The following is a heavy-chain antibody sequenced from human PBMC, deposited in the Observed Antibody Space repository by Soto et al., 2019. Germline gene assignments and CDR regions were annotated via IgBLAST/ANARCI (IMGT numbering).Heavy chain of an antibody. CDR3: ARQRTTVVTQAYFDS. D-gene: IGHD4-4*01. CDR1: GESISSSSFY. J-gene: IGHJ4*02. Sequence: SETLSLTCTVSGESISSSSFYWGVIRQAPGKGLEWIGSIYYSGRSYYNPSLKIRVSISIDTSKSQFSLKLNSVSAADTAVYYCARQRTTVVTQAYFDSWGQGALVTVSS. CDR2: IYYSGRS. V-gene: IGHV4-39*01.